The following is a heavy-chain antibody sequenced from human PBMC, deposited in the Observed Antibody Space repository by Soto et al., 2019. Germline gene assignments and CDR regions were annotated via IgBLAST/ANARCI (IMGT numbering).Heavy chain of an antibody. J-gene: IGHJ4*02. CDR2: ISGGGLT. Sequence: PGGSLRLSCVASGFTFSDSVMAWVRQAPGKGREWVSAISGGGLTRYASSVTGRFSVSRDNSKNTLYLEMRSLRAEDTATYYCVKWHTSNFDSLPFTGFDYWGQGTQVTVSS. V-gene: IGHV3-23*01. CDR3: VKWHTSNFDSLPFTGFDY. CDR1: GFTFSDSV. D-gene: IGHD3-22*01.